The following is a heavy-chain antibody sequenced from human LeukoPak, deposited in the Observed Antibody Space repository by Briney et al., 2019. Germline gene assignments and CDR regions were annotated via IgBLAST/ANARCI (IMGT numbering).Heavy chain of an antibody. J-gene: IGHJ6*02. CDR1: GYTFTSYD. V-gene: IGHV1-8*01. CDR3: ARMLELLNIYYYYGMDV. D-gene: IGHD1-7*01. CDR2: MNPNSGNT. Sequence: ASVEVSCKASGYTFTSYDINWVRQATGQGLEWMGWMNPNSGNTGYAQKFQGRVTMTRNTSISTAYMELSSLRSEDTAVYYCARMLELLNIYYYYGMDVWGQGTTVTVSS.